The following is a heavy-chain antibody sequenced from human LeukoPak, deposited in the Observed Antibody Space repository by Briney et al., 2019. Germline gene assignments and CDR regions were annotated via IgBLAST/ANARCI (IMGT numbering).Heavy chain of an antibody. CDR1: GFTFSSYA. J-gene: IGHJ4*02. Sequence: PGGSLRLSCAASGFTFSSYAMHWVRQAPGKGLEWVAVISYDGSNKYYADSVKGRFTISRDNSKNTLYLQMNSLRAEDTAVYYCARESDILTGYYFDYWGQGTLVTVSS. CDR2: ISYDGSNK. CDR3: ARESDILTGYYFDY. D-gene: IGHD3-9*01. V-gene: IGHV3-30-3*01.